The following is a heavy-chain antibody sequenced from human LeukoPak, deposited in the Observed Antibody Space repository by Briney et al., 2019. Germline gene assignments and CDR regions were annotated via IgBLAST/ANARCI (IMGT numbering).Heavy chain of an antibody. CDR1: GGSFSGYY. CDR2: IYYSGST. J-gene: IGHJ6*02. D-gene: IGHD5-24*01. Sequence: SETLSLTCAVYGGSFSGYYWSWIRQPPGKGLEWIGYIYYSGSTNYNPSLKSRVTISVDTSKNQFSLKLSSVTAADTAVYYCAGMTTRYYYYGMDVWGQGTTVTVSS. V-gene: IGHV4-59*01. CDR3: AGMTTRYYYYGMDV.